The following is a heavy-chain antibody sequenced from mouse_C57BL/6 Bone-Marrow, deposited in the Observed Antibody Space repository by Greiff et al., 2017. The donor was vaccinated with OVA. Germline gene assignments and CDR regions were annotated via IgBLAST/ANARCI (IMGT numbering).Heavy chain of an antibody. CDR3: ARWDTVGARGFDY. CDR1: GYTFTGYW. D-gene: IGHD1-1*01. J-gene: IGHJ2*01. Sequence: QVQLQQSGPGLMKPGASVKLTCKATGYTFTGYWIGWVNRRPGRGLEWFGEILPGSGSTNYNEKFKNRATFTADTSSNTAYMQLSRLTTEDSAMYNGARWDTVGARGFDYWGQGTTLTVSS. CDR2: ILPGSGST. V-gene: IGHV1-9*01.